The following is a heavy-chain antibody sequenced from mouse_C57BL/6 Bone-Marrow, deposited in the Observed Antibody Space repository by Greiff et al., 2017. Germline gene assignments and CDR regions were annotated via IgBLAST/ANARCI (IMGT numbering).Heavy chain of an antibody. CDR3: TTFWSTYDYDGYYAMDY. V-gene: IGHV14-4*01. CDR2: IDPENGDT. CDR1: GFNIKDDY. Sequence: LQQSGAELVRPGASVKLSCTASGFNIKDDYMHWVKQRPEQGLEWIGWIDPENGDTEYASKFQGKATITADTSSNTAYLQLSSLTSEDTAVYYCTTFWSTYDYDGYYAMDYWGQGTSDTASS. D-gene: IGHD2-4*01. J-gene: IGHJ4*01.